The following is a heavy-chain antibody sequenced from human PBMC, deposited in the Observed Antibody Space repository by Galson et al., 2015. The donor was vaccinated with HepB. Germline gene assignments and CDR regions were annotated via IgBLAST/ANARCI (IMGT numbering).Heavy chain of an antibody. V-gene: IGHV1-69*13. CDR1: GGTFSSYA. Sequence: SVKVSCKASGGTFSSYAISWVRQAPGQGLEWMGGIIPIFGTANYAQKFQGRVTITADESTSTAYMELSSLRSEDTAVYYCARELEPGEEAFDYWGQGTLVGVTA. CDR2: IIPIFGTA. J-gene: IGHJ4*02. CDR3: ARELEPGEEAFDY. D-gene: IGHD1-1*01.